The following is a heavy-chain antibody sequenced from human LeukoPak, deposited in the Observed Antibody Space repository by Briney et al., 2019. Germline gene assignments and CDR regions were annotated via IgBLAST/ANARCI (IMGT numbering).Heavy chain of an antibody. Sequence: ASVKVSCKASGYTFTSYGISWVRQAPGQGLEWMGWISAYNGNTNYAQKLQGRVTMTTDTSTSTAYMELRSLRSDDTAVYYCARPLTTIFGVVIEASDIWGQGTMVTVSS. V-gene: IGHV1-18*01. J-gene: IGHJ3*02. D-gene: IGHD3-3*01. CDR2: ISAYNGNT. CDR1: GYTFTSYG. CDR3: ARPLTTIFGVVIEASDI.